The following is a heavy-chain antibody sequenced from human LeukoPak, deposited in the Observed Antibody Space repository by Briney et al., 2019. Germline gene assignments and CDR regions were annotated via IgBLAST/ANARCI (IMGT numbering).Heavy chain of an antibody. J-gene: IGHJ5*02. CDR1: GGTFNNSA. Sequence: SVKVSCKTSGGTFNNSAISWVRRAPGQGLEWLGGIMPLFGTAGYAQKFQGRVTITKDESTRTVYLELTSLTSDDTAVYYCARDVHGDYGSGWFDPWGQGTLVSVSS. CDR2: IMPLFGTA. CDR3: ARDVHGDYGSGWFDP. V-gene: IGHV1-69*05. D-gene: IGHD4-17*01.